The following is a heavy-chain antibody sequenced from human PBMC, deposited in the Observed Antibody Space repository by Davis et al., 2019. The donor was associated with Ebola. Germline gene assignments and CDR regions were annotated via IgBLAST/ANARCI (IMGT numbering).Heavy chain of an antibody. Sequence: GGSLRLSCAGSGFTFSSYSMSWVRQAPGKGLEWVANIKQEGSEIYYVDSVKGRFTISRDNAKNSLYLQMNSLRVEDTAVYYCARSSGGPDYWGQGTLVTVSS. CDR1: GFTFSSYS. CDR2: IKQEGSEI. J-gene: IGHJ4*02. V-gene: IGHV3-7*01. CDR3: ARSSGGPDY. D-gene: IGHD4-23*01.